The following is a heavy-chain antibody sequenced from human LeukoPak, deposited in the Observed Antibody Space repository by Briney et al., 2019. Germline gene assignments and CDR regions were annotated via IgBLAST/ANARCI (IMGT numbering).Heavy chain of an antibody. D-gene: IGHD2-21*01. J-gene: IGHJ5*02. CDR3: VRDRGGAYSGDNLFDP. CDR2: IIGSGSTT. Sequence: PGGFLRLSCAASRFTFCSYEMNWVRQAPGKGLEWLSYIIGSGSTTQYADSVRDRFTISRDNDKNAVYLQMNSLRADDTAIYYCVRDRGGAYSGDNLFDPWGQGTLVTVSS. V-gene: IGHV3-48*03. CDR1: RFTFCSYE.